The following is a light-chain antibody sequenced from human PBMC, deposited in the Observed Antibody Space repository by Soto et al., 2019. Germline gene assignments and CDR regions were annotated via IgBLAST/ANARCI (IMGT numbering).Light chain of an antibody. V-gene: IGKV3-20*01. Sequence: ESVLPQSPGTLSLSPGERATLSCRASQSVSSSYLAWYQQKPGQAPRLLIYGASSRATGIPDRFSGSGSGPDFTLTISRLEPEDFAVYYCQQYVSSPRTFGQGTKLEIK. J-gene: IGKJ2*01. CDR1: QSVSSSY. CDR2: GAS. CDR3: QQYVSSPRT.